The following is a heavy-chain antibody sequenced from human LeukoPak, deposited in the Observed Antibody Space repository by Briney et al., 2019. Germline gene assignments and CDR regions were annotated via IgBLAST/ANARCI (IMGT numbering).Heavy chain of an antibody. CDR2: IYKDGRT. Sequence: GGSLRLSCAASGFTVNSNYMSWIRQAPGKGLERVSIIYKDGRTYYADSVKGRFTISRDNSRNMLYLQMNSLRAEDTAVYYCARDVNSYAHCGHWGQGTLVTVSS. J-gene: IGHJ4*02. V-gene: IGHV3-53*01. CDR1: GFTVNSNY. D-gene: IGHD5-18*01. CDR3: ARDVNSYAHCGH.